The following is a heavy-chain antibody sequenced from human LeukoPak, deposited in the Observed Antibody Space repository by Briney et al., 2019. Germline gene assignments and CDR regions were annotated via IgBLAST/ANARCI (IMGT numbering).Heavy chain of an antibody. CDR1: GFTFDDYA. J-gene: IGHJ4*02. CDR3: AILCFRESVDDY. D-gene: IGHD3-10*01. Sequence: GRSLRLSCAASGFTFDDYAMHWVRQAPGKGLEWVSGISWNSGSIGYADSVKGRFTISRDNAKNSLYLQMDSLRAEDTALYYCAILCFRESVDDYWGQGTLVTVSS. V-gene: IGHV3-9*01. CDR2: ISWNSGSI.